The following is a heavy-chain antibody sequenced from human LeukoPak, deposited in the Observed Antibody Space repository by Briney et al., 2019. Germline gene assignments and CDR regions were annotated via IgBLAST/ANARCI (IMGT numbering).Heavy chain of an antibody. J-gene: IGHJ4*02. CDR2: ISYDGSNK. Sequence: GGSLRLSCAASGFTFSGYGMHWVRQAPGKGLEWVAVISYDGSNKYYADSVKGRFTISRDNSKNTLYLQMNSLRAEDTAVYYCAKANGDQGELVYYFDYWGQGTLVTVSS. CDR3: AKANGDQGELVYYFDY. CDR1: GFTFSGYG. D-gene: IGHD4-17*01. V-gene: IGHV3-30*18.